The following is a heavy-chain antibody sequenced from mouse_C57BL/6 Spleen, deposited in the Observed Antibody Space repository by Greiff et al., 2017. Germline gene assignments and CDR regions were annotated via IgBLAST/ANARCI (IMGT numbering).Heavy chain of an antibody. Sequence: QVQLQQPGAELVKPGASVKLSCKASGYAFTSYWMQWVKQRPGQGLEWIGEIDPSDSYTNYNQKFKGKATLTVDTSSSTAYMQLSSLTSEDSAVYYCATTGRGDAMDDWGQGTSVTVSS. V-gene: IGHV1-50*01. D-gene: IGHD4-1*02. CDR1: GYAFTSYW. J-gene: IGHJ4*01. CDR3: ATTGRGDAMDD. CDR2: IDPSDSYT.